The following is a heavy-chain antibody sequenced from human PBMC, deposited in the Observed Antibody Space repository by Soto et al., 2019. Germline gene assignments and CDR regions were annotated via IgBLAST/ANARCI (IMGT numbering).Heavy chain of an antibody. CDR1: GGTFSSYA. CDR2: IIPIFGTA. J-gene: IGHJ6*02. Sequence: EASVKVSCKASGGTFSSYAISWVRQAPGQGLEWMGGIIPIFGTANYAQKFQGRVTITADESTSTAYMELSSLRSEDTAVYYCASGGSSYYYYGMDVWGQGTTVTVSS. D-gene: IGHD1-26*01. V-gene: IGHV1-69*13. CDR3: ASGGSSYYYYGMDV.